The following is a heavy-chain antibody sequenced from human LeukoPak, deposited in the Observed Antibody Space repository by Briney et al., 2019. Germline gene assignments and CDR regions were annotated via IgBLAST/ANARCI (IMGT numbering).Heavy chain of an antibody. J-gene: IGHJ2*01. V-gene: IGHV5-51*01. CDR2: IYPGDSDT. CDR1: GYSFTSYW. CDR3: ARQTLIAGTSYWYFDL. D-gene: IGHD1-20*01. Sequence: GESRKISCKGSGYSFTSYWIGWVRQMPGKGLQWMGIIYPGDSDTRYSPSFQGQVTISADKSISTAYLQWSSLKASDTAMYYCARQTLIAGTSYWYFDLWGRGTLVTVSS.